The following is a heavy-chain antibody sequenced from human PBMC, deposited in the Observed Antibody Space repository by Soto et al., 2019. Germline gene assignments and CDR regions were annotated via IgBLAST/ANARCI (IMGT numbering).Heavy chain of an antibody. CDR1: GGSISSYY. Sequence: QVQLQESGPGLVKPSETLSLTCTVSGGSISSYYWSWIRQPPGKGLEWIGYIYYSGSTNYNPSLKSRVTKSVDTSKNQFSLKLSSVAAADTAVYYCAQYYYDSSGYYRGGSMISNWFDPWGQGTLVTVSS. CDR2: IYYSGST. V-gene: IGHV4-59*01. D-gene: IGHD3-22*01. J-gene: IGHJ5*02. CDR3: AQYYYDSSGYYRGGSMISNWFDP.